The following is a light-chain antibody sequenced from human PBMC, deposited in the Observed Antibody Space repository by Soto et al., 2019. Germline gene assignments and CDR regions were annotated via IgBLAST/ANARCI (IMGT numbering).Light chain of an antibody. CDR2: GAS. J-gene: IGKJ2*01. V-gene: IGKV3-20*01. CDR3: QQYGSSLP. Sequence: EIVLTQSPGTLFLSPGERATLSCRASQSVSSSYLAWYQQKPGQAPRLLIYGASSRATGIPDRFSGSGSGTDFTLTISRLEPEDFAVYYCQQYGSSLPFGQGTKLEIK. CDR1: QSVSSSY.